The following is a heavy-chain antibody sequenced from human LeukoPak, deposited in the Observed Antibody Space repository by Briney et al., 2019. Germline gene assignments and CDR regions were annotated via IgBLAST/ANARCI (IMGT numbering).Heavy chain of an antibody. D-gene: IGHD3-22*01. J-gene: IGHJ2*01. V-gene: IGHV3-21*01. CDR3: ARDDTTMILNL. Sequence: SGGSLRLSCAASGFTFSNYNMNWVRQAPGKGLEWVSTITRSNSYIYSADSVRGRFTISRDNVKNSLYLQMSSLRAEDTAVYYCARDDTTMILNLWGRRTLVTVSS. CDR1: GFTFSNYN. CDR2: ITRSNSYI.